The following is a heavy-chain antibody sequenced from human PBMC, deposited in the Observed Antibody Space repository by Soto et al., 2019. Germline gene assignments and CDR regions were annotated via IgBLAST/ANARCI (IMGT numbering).Heavy chain of an antibody. Sequence: EVQLLESGGDLVQPGGSLRLSCVASGFTFSDYVMSWVRQVPGKGLEWVSSISDGGERTDYRDSVRGRFTISRDNARFTLHLQMNSLRVDDTAIYFCARDCSTDFGLDVWGQGTTVTVSS. CDR2: ISDGGERT. J-gene: IGHJ6*02. CDR1: GFTFSDYV. V-gene: IGHV3-23*01. D-gene: IGHD3-3*01. CDR3: ARDCSTDFGLDV.